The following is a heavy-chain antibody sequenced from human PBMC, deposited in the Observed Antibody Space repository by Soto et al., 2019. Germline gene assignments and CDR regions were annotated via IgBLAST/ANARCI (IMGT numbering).Heavy chain of an antibody. CDR1: GDSVSSTSAA. V-gene: IGHV6-1*01. J-gene: IGHJ5*02. D-gene: IGHD6-6*01. CDR2: TYYRSKWYN. Sequence: PTRTLTCAIYGDSVSSTSAAWHWIRQSPSRGLEWLGRTYYRSKWYNDYAVSVKRRIAINPDTSKNQFSLQLNSVTPEDTAVYHCARDEALSYSSSSGWFDPCGQGPLVTVSS. CDR3: ARDEALSYSSSSGWFDP.